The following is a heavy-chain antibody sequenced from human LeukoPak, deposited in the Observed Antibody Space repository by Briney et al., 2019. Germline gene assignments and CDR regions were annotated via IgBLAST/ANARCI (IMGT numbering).Heavy chain of an antibody. D-gene: IGHD6-19*01. CDR3: ASWPVGWYGEDS. J-gene: IGHJ4*02. Sequence: PGGSLRPSCAASGFTFSSYWMSWVRQAPGKGLEWVSIIYGGGSTYYADSVKGRFTISRDTPKNTLYLQMNSLRVEDTAVYYCASWPVGWYGEDSWGQGTLVTVSS. CDR2: IYGGGST. CDR1: GFTFSSYW. V-gene: IGHV3-53*01.